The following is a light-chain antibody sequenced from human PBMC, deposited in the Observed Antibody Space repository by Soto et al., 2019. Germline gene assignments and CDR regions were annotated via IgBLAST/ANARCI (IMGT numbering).Light chain of an antibody. CDR1: QSFRGL. CDR3: QQRHMWPIT. V-gene: IGKV3-11*01. J-gene: IGKJ5*01. Sequence: EGMLTPSPVTLSLSPGERATLSCRASQSFRGLLAWYQQKPGQAPRLLIYDAYNRATGIPPRFSGSGSGTDFTLTISSLEPEDFAVYYCQQRHMWPITSGQGTRLEIK. CDR2: DAY.